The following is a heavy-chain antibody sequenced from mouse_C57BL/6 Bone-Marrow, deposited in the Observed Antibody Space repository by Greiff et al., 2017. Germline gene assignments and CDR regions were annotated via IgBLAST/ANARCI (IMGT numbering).Heavy chain of an antibody. V-gene: IGHV1-61*01. CDR2: IYPSDSET. CDR1: GYTFTSCW. Sequence: VQLQQPGAELVRPGSSVKLSCKASGYTFTSCWMDWVKQRPGQGLEWIGNIYPSDSETHYNQKFKDKATLTVDKSPSTAYMQLSSLTSEDSAVYYCARSVGWYFDVWGTGTTVTVSS. J-gene: IGHJ1*03. CDR3: ARSVGWYFDV.